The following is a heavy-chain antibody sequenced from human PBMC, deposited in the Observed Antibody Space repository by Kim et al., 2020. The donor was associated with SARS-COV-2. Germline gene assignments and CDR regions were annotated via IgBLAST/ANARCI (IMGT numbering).Heavy chain of an antibody. CDR3: ARDTGWFGDTWYFDL. D-gene: IGHD3-10*01. Sequence: DSVKARFTISRDNSKNTLYLQMNSLRAEDTAVYYCARDTGWFGDTWYFDLWGRGTLVTVSS. J-gene: IGHJ2*01. V-gene: IGHV3-53*01.